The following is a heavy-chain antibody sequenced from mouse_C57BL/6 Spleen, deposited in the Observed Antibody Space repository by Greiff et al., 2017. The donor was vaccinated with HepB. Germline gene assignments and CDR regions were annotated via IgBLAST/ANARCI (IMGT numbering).Heavy chain of an antibody. V-gene: IGHV5-16*01. CDR2: INYDGSST. CDR1: GFTFSDYY. D-gene: IGHD1-1*01. Sequence: EVQLQESEGGLVQPGSSMKLSCTASGFTFSDYYMAWVRQVPEKGLEWVANINYDGSSTYYLDSLKSRFIISRDNAKNILYLQMSSLKSEDTATYYCARVGGSSYDYYAMDYWGQGTSVTVSS. J-gene: IGHJ4*01. CDR3: ARVGGSSYDYYAMDY.